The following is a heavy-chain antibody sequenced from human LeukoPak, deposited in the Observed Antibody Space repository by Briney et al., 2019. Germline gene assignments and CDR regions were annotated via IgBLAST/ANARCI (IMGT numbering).Heavy chain of an antibody. J-gene: IGHJ3*02. D-gene: IGHD3-22*01. CDR3: YDSSGYGAFDI. CDR1: GYIFTSYD. V-gene: IGHV1-8*01. CDR2: MNPNSGNT. Sequence: ASVKVSCKASGYIFTSYDINWVRQATGQGLEWMGWMNPNSGNTGYAQKFQGRVTMTRNTSISTAYMELSSLRSEDTAVYYCYDSSGYGAFDIWGQGTMVTVSS.